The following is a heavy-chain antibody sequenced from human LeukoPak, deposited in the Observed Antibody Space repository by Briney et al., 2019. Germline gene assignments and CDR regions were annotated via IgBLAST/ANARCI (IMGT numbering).Heavy chain of an antibody. V-gene: IGHV4-31*03. Sequence: SETLSLTCTVSGGSISSGGYYWSWIRQHPGKGLEWIGYIYYSGSTYYNPSLKSRVTISVDTSKNQFSLKLSFVTAADTAVYYCARASYDILTGYYGEGLVDYWGQGTLVTVSS. D-gene: IGHD3-9*01. CDR3: ARASYDILTGYYGEGLVDY. CDR2: IYYSGST. CDR1: GGSISSGGYY. J-gene: IGHJ4*02.